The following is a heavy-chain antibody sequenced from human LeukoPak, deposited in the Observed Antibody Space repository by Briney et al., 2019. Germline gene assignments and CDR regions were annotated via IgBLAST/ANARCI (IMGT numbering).Heavy chain of an antibody. V-gene: IGHV1-69*13. Sequence: SVKVSCKASGGTFSSYAISWVRQAPGQGLEWMGGIIPIFGTANYAQKFQGRVTITADESTSTAYMELSSLRSEDTAVYYCARGGSSYNDEHEEFDYWGQGTVVTVSS. CDR1: GGTFSSYA. J-gene: IGHJ4*02. CDR2: IIPIFGTA. D-gene: IGHD3-22*01. CDR3: ARGGSSYNDEHEEFDY.